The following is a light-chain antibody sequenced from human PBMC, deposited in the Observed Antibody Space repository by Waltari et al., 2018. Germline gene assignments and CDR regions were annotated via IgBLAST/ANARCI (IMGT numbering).Light chain of an antibody. CDR1: VRVGWS. V-gene: IGKV3-20*01. J-gene: IGKJ1*01. CDR2: GAS. Sequence: CRASVRVGWSVAWYRRRPGQAHRLHIYGASKRAPGIPEGFSGSGSGTEVSLTISRLEPEECAVYYCQRYVRLPATFGQGTKGEIK. CDR3: QRYVRLPAT.